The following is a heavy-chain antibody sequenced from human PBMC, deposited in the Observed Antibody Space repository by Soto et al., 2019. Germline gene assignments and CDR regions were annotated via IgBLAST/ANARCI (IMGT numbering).Heavy chain of an antibody. CDR1: GYTFTGYY. J-gene: IGHJ6*02. CDR3: AREGSSSYYYYYGMDV. Sequence: ASVKVSCKASGYTFTGYYMHWVRQAPGQGLEWMGWINPNSGGTNYAQKFQGWVTMTRDTSISTAYMELSRLRSDDTAVYYCAREGSSSYYYYYGMDVWGQGTTVPVSS. CDR2: INPNSGGT. V-gene: IGHV1-2*04. D-gene: IGHD6-6*01.